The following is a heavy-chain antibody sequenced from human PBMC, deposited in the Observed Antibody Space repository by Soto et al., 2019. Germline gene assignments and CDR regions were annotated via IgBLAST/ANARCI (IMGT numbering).Heavy chain of an antibody. J-gene: IGHJ5*02. Sequence: GASVKVSCKASGYTFTGYYMHWVRQAPGQGLEWMGWINPNSGGTNYAQKFQGWVTMTRDTSISTAYMELSRLRSDDTAVYYCAKGAEQTVHRFFAWDCDHWGQGTPVTVSS. CDR2: INPNSGGT. D-gene: IGHD1-26*01. CDR1: GYTFTGYY. V-gene: IGHV1-2*04. CDR3: AKGAEQTVHRFFAWDCDH.